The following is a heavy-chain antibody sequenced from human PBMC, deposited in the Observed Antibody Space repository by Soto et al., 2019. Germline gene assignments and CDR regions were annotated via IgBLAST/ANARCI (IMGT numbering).Heavy chain of an antibody. J-gene: IGHJ4*02. Sequence: QVHLVQSGAEVKKPGAPVRVSCKGSGYAFTTFVITWVRQAPGKGLEWMGWISAHNGNTNYAQKLQGRVTVTRDTSTSTAYMELRSLRSDDTAVYYCARGRYGDYWGQGALVTVSS. CDR1: GYAFTTFV. D-gene: IGHD1-1*01. CDR2: ISAHNGNT. CDR3: ARGRYGDY. V-gene: IGHV1-18*01.